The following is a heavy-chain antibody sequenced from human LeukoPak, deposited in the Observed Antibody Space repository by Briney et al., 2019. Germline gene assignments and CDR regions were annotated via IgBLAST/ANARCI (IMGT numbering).Heavy chain of an antibody. J-gene: IGHJ3*02. D-gene: IGHD2-2*01. CDR2: INPNSGGT. CDR1: GYTFTGYY. CDR3: ARVGGYCSSTSCYAQTHAFDI. Sequence: ASVKVSCKASGYTFTGYYMHWVRQAPRQGLEWMGWINPNSGGTNYAQKFQGRVTMTRDTSISTAYMELSRLRSDDTAVYYCARVGGYCSSTSCYAQTHAFDIWGQGTMVTVSS. V-gene: IGHV1-2*02.